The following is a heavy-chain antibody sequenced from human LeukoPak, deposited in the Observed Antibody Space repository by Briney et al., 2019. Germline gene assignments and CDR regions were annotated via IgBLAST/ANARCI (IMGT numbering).Heavy chain of an antibody. CDR2: INTNTGNP. J-gene: IGHJ5*02. D-gene: IGHD1-7*01. Sequence: ASVKVSCKASGYTFTSYAMNWVRQAPGQGLEWMGWINTNTGNPTYAQGFTGRFVFSLDTSVSTAYLQISSLKAEDTAVYYCARGFWNYVLSPPESNWFDPWGQGTLVTVSS. CDR3: ARGFWNYVLSPPESNWFDP. V-gene: IGHV7-4-1*02. CDR1: GYTFTSYA.